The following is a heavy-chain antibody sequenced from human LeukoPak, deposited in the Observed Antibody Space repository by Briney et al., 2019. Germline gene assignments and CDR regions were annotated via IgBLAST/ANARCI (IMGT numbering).Heavy chain of an antibody. V-gene: IGHV4-4*09. D-gene: IGHD1-26*01. CDR1: GGSTSSYY. Sequence: PSETLSLTCTVPGGSTSSYYWSWIRQPPRKGLEWIGYIYTSVITNYIPALNSRVTISVNTSKNQYSLKLSSVTAADAAVYYCARHPDSVGAFDYWGQGTLVTVSS. CDR3: ARHPDSVGAFDY. CDR2: IYTSVIT. J-gene: IGHJ4*02.